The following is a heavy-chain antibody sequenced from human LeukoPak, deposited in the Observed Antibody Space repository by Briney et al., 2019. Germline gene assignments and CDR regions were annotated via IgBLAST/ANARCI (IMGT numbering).Heavy chain of an antibody. J-gene: IGHJ2*01. D-gene: IGHD6-19*01. CDR3: AKDLGGGSGCYDL. CDR1: GFTFSSYG. V-gene: IGHV3-30*18. Sequence: PGRSLRLSCAASGFTFSSYGMHWVRQAPGKGLEWVAIISYDGSNKYYADSVQGRFTISRDNSKNTLYLQMNSLRAEDTVVYYCAKDLGGGSGCYDLWGRGTLVTVSS. CDR2: ISYDGSNK.